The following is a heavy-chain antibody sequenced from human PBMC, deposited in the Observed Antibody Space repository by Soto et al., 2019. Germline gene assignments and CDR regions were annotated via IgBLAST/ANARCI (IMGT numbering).Heavy chain of an antibody. Sequence: QVQLVESGRGVVQPGRSLRLSCAASGFTFSNYGMHWVRQAPGKGLEWLAIISHDGSDLKYADSVKGRFTISRDNSRNTLYLQIDSLRPEDTAMYYCAKCVSNLGVLLGPNGLIDSWGQGTLVTVSS. CDR1: GFTFSNYG. D-gene: IGHD2-8*01. V-gene: IGHV3-30*18. CDR3: AKCVSNLGVLLGPNGLIDS. J-gene: IGHJ4*02. CDR2: ISHDGSDL.